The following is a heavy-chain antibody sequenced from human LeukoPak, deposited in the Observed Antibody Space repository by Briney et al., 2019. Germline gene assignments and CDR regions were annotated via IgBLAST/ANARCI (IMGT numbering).Heavy chain of an antibody. CDR3: TRSYYDSSGYLGY. J-gene: IGHJ4*02. Sequence: GGSLRLSCTASGFTFGDYAMSWFRQAPGKGLEWVGFIRSKAYGGTTEYAASVKGRFTISRDDSKSTAYLRMNSLKTEDTAVYYCTRSYYDSSGYLGYWGQGTLVTVSS. D-gene: IGHD3-22*01. CDR2: IRSKAYGGTT. V-gene: IGHV3-49*03. CDR1: GFTFGDYA.